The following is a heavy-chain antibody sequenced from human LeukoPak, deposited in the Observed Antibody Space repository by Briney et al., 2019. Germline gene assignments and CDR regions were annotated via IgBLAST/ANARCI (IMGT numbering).Heavy chain of an antibody. D-gene: IGHD3-16*02. CDR2: INTDGSST. Sequence: GGSLRLSCAASGFTFSSYWMHWVRQAPGKGLVWVSRINTDGSSTTYADSVKGRFTISRDNAKNSLYLQMNSLRAEDTAVYYCARDIYVWGSYRYSDYWGPGTLVTVS. V-gene: IGHV3-74*01. J-gene: IGHJ4*02. CDR3: ARDIYVWGSYRYSDY. CDR1: GFTFSSYW.